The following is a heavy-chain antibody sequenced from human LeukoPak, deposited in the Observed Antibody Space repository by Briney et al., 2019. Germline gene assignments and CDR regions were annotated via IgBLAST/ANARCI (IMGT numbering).Heavy chain of an antibody. CDR1: GGTFSSYA. Sequence: PAASVKVSCKASGGTFSSYAISWVRQAPGQGLEWMGGIIPIFGTANYAQKFRGRVTTTADKSTSTAYMELSSLRSEDTAVYCARAIRGSKIASRYYFYYMDVWGKGTTVTVSS. CDR3: ARAIRGSKIASRYYFYYMDV. D-gene: IGHD3-10*01. V-gene: IGHV1-69*06. CDR2: IIPIFGTA. J-gene: IGHJ6*03.